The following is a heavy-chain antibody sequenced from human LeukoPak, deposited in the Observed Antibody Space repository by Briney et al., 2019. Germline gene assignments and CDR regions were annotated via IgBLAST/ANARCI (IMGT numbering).Heavy chain of an antibody. CDR1: GFTCSSFA. CDR3: AKGDYTLYNYFDY. V-gene: IGHV3-23*01. CDR2: ISGSGGST. J-gene: IGHJ4*02. D-gene: IGHD4-11*01. Sequence: GGSLRLSCAASGFTCSSFAMSWVRQAPGKGLEWVSAISGSGGSTYYADSVKGRFTISRDNSKNTLYLQMNSLRAEDTAVYYCAKGDYTLYNYFDYWGQGTLVTVSS.